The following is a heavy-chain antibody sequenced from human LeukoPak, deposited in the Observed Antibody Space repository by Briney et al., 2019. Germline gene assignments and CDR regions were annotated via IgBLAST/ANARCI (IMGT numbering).Heavy chain of an antibody. CDR1: GFTFNNYA. V-gene: IGHV3-30*04. CDR2: ISYDGSNK. J-gene: IGHJ3*02. CDR3: ARDLENSSGWYGENDAFDI. D-gene: IGHD6-19*01. Sequence: PGGSLRLSCAASGFTFNNYAMHWVRQAPGKGLEWVAVISYDGSNKYYTDSVKGRFTISRDNAKNSLYLQMDSLRAEDTAVYYCARDLENSSGWYGENDAFDIWGQGTMVTVSS.